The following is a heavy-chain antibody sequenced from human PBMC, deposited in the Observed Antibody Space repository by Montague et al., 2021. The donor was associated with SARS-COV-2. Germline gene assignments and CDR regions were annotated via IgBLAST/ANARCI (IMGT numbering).Heavy chain of an antibody. V-gene: IGHV4-39*01. CDR3: ARGGTIFGVVTFPFDY. CDR1: GGSISSSSYY. J-gene: IGHJ4*02. CDR2: IYYSGST. Sequence: SETLSLTCTVSGGSISSSSYYWGWIRQPPRKGLEWIGSIYYSGSTYYNPSLKSRVTISVDTSKNQFSLKLSSVTAADTAVYYCARGGTIFGVVTFPFDYWGQGTLVTVSS. D-gene: IGHD3-3*01.